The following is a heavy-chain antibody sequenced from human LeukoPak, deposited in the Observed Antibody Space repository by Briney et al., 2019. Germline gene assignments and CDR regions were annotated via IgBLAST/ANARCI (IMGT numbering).Heavy chain of an antibody. Sequence: ASVKVSCKASGYTFTSYGISWVRQAPGQGLEWMGWISAYNGNTSYAQKLQGRVTMTTDTSTSTAYTELRSLRSDDTAVYYCALVDDFWSGYHFDYWGQGTLVTVSS. CDR3: ALVDDFWSGYHFDY. CDR2: ISAYNGNT. V-gene: IGHV1-18*01. D-gene: IGHD3-3*01. J-gene: IGHJ4*02. CDR1: GYTFTSYG.